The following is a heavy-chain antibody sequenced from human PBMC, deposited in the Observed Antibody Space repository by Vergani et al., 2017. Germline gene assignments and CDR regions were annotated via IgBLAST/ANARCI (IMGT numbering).Heavy chain of an antibody. V-gene: IGHV3-23*01. J-gene: IGHJ4*02. D-gene: IGHD2-15*01. CDR1: GGSFSGYY. CDR2: ISGSGGST. CDR3: AKVRTVVVVAALDY. Sequence: VQLQQWGAGLLKPSETLSLTCAVYGGSFSGYYWSWVRQAPGKGLEWVSAISGSGGSTYYADSVKGRFTISRDNSKNTLYLQMNSLRAEDTAVYYCAKVRTVVVVAALDYWGQGTLVTVSS.